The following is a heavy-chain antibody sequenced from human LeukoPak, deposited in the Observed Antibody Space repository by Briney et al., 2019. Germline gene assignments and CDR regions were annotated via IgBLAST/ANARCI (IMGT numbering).Heavy chain of an antibody. Sequence: ASVKVSCKAFGYTFTSNYMHWVRQAPGQGLEWMGIINPSGGSTSYAQKFQGRVTMTRDTSTSTVYMELSSLRSEDTAVYYCARASYGSGSYHERYNWFDPWGQGTLVTVSS. J-gene: IGHJ5*02. CDR1: GYTFTSNY. CDR2: INPSGGST. V-gene: IGHV1-46*01. D-gene: IGHD3-10*01. CDR3: ARASYGSGSYHERYNWFDP.